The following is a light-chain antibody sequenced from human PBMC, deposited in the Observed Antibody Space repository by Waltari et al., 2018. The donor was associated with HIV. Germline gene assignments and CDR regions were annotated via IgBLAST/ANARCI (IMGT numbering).Light chain of an antibody. CDR2: RNN. Sequence: SVLTQPPSASGTPGQRVTISCSGSTSNIGSNYVFWYQHSPGTAPKLLIHRNNKRPSGVPDRFSGSTSGTSASLAIRGLRSEDEADYYCVAWDDSLRGVLFGGGTKVAVL. CDR3: VAWDDSLRGVL. CDR1: TSNIGSNY. J-gene: IGLJ2*01. V-gene: IGLV1-47*01.